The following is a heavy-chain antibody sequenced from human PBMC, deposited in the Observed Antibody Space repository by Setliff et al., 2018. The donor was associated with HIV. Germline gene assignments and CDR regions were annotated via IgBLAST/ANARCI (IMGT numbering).Heavy chain of an antibody. CDR2: IYTSGST. CDR1: GGSISSGSYY. Sequence: SETLSLTCTVSGGSISSGSYYWSWIRQPAGKGLEWIGRIYTSGSTNYNPSLKSRVTISVDTSKNQISLKLSSVTAADTAVYYCARLVEVRGAANDYFDCWGQGTLVTVSS. CDR3: ARLVEVRGAANDYFDC. J-gene: IGHJ4*02. V-gene: IGHV4-61*02. D-gene: IGHD3-10*01.